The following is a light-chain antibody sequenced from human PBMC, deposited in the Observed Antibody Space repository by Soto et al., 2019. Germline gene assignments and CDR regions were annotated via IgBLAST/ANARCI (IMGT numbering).Light chain of an antibody. Sequence: QSVLTQPASVSGSPGQSITISCTGTSSDVGGYNYVSWYQQHPGKAPKLMIYEVTNRPSGVSNRFSGSKSGNTASLTISGLQAEDEADYYCSSLTSSSTVVFGGGTKVTVL. CDR2: EVT. J-gene: IGLJ2*01. V-gene: IGLV2-14*01. CDR3: SSLTSSSTVV. CDR1: SSDVGGYNY.